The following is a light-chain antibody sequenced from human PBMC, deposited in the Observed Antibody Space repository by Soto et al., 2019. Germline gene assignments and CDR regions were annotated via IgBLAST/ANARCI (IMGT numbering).Light chain of an antibody. Sequence: EIVLTQSPATLSLSPGERATLSCRASQSVSSYLAWYQQKPGQAPRLPIYDASNRATGIPARFSGSGSGTDFTLTIRRLEPEDFAVYYCQQRSNWPPRITFGQGTRLEIK. J-gene: IGKJ5*01. V-gene: IGKV3-11*01. CDR2: DAS. CDR3: QQRSNWPPRIT. CDR1: QSVSSY.